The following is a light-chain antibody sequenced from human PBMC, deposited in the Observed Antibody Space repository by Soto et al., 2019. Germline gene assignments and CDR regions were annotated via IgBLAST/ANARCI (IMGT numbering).Light chain of an antibody. CDR2: GAS. Sequence: EIVLTHSPGTLSLSPCERATLSWRASQSVSNNYLAWYQQKPDQAPRLLIYGASNRATGIPDRFSGSGSGTDFTLTISRLEPEDFAVYYCQQYGSSGTFGQGTKVDIK. V-gene: IGKV3-20*01. CDR3: QQYGSSGT. CDR1: QSVSNNY. J-gene: IGKJ1*01.